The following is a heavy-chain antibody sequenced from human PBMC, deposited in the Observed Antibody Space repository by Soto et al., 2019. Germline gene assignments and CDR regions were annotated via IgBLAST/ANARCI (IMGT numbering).Heavy chain of an antibody. J-gene: IGHJ4*02. V-gene: IGHV4-34*01. CDR2: INHSGST. CDR3: ARGWGRIFDY. CDR1: GGSFSGYY. D-gene: IGHD7-27*01. Sequence: QVQLQQWCAGLLKPSETLSLTCAVYGGSFSGYYWSWIRQPPGKGLEWIGEINHSGSTNYNPSLKSRVTISADTSKNQFSLKLSSVTAADTAVYYFARGWGRIFDYWGQGTLVTVSS.